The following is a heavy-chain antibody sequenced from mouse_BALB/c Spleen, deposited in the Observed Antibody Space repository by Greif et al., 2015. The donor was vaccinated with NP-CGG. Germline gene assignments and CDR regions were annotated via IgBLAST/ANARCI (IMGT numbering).Heavy chain of an antibody. Sequence: VQLQQSGPELVKPGASVEMSCKASGYTFTSYVMHWVKQKPGQGLEWIGYINPYNDGTKYNEKFKGKATLTSDKSSSTAYMELSSLTSEDSAVYYCAGVYYPAWFAYWGQGTLVTVSA. CDR2: INPYNDGT. V-gene: IGHV1-14*01. J-gene: IGHJ3*01. CDR1: GYTFTSYV. D-gene: IGHD1-1*01. CDR3: AGVYYPAWFAY.